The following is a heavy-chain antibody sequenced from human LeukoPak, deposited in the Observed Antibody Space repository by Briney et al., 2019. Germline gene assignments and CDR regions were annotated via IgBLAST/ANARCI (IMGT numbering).Heavy chain of an antibody. CDR1: GGSISSNYY. CDR3: SRRSGGSDYEGYFQH. J-gene: IGHJ1*01. Sequence: SETQSLTCTVSGGSISSNYYWGWTRQPPGKGLEWIGSIYYSGSTYYKPSLKSRVTISLDTSNNQFSLKLSSVTAADTAVYYCSRRSGGSDYEGYFQHWGQGTLVTVSS. CDR2: IYYSGST. V-gene: IGHV4-39*01. D-gene: IGHD3-16*01.